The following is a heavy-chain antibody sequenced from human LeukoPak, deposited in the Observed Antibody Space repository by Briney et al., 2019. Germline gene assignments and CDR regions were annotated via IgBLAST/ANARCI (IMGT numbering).Heavy chain of an antibody. D-gene: IGHD6-19*01. CDR2: ISWNGARI. V-gene: IGHV3-43*01. CDR1: GFTFAEYT. CDR3: VKDLVAASENVRGWYPMDY. Sequence: PGGSLRLSCAASGFTFAEYTMHWVRQAPGKGLEWVSLISWNGARIHYGDSVEGRFTISRDNSKNSLYLQMNSLRTEDTALYYCVKDLVAASENVRGWYPMDYWGQGTLVTVSS. J-gene: IGHJ4*02.